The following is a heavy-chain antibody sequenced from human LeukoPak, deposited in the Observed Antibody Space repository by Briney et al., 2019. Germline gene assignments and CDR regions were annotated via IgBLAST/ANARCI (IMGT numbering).Heavy chain of an antibody. Sequence: GGSLRLSCAASGFTVSSNYMSWVRQAPGKGLEWVSAISGSGGSTYYADSVKGRFTISRDNSKNTLYLQMNSLRAEDTAVYYCAKVRRLEYDYWGQGTLVTVSS. D-gene: IGHD3-3*01. J-gene: IGHJ4*02. CDR2: ISGSGGST. CDR1: GFTVSSNY. V-gene: IGHV3-23*01. CDR3: AKVRRLEYDY.